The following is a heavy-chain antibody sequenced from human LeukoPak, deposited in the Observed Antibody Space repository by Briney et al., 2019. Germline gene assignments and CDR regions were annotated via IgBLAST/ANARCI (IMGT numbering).Heavy chain of an antibody. J-gene: IGHJ5*02. Sequence: IGEIYHSGSTNYNPSLKSRVTISVDKSKNQFSLKLSSVTAADTAVYYCASLRGYSSGWYHLWGQGTLVTVSS. CDR2: IYHSGST. V-gene: IGHV4-4*02. D-gene: IGHD6-19*01. CDR3: ASLRGYSSGWYHL.